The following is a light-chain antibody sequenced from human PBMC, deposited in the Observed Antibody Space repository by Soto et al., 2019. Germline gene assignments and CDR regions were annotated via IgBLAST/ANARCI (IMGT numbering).Light chain of an antibody. CDR3: QQYGSSPWT. CDR2: GAS. V-gene: IGKV3-20*01. J-gene: IGKJ1*01. CDR1: QSVSIY. Sequence: EIVLAQSPATLSLSPGHRATLSCRASQSVSIYLAWYQQKPGQAPRLLIYGASSRATGIPDRFSGSGSGTDFTLTISRLEPEDFAVYYCQQYGSSPWTFGQGTKVDIK.